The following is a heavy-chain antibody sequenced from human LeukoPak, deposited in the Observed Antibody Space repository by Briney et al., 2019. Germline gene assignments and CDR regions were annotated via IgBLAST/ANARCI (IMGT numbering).Heavy chain of an antibody. D-gene: IGHD5-12*01. CDR1: GFTLSSYW. CDR2: IKEDGSEK. CDR3: ARDRSRSGDDYELDY. J-gene: IGHJ4*02. V-gene: IGHV3-7*01. Sequence: GGSLRLSCAASGFTLSSYWMSWVRQAPGKGLEGVANIKEDGSEKHYIDSVKGRFTISRDNAKNSLYLLMNSLRPEDTAVYYCARDRSRSGDDYELDYWGQGTLVTVSS.